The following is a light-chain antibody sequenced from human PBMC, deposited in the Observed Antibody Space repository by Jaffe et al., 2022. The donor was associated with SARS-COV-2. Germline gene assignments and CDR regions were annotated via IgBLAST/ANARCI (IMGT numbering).Light chain of an antibody. Sequence: QAVLTQPPSASGTPGQRVTISCSGSSSNIGINYVYWYQQFAGTAPKLLIYKNNQRPSGVPDRFSGSKSGTSASLAISGLRSEDEADYYCAAWDDSLSGPWVFGGGTKLTVL. J-gene: IGLJ3*02. CDR1: SSNIGINY. V-gene: IGLV1-47*01. CDR3: AAWDDSLSGPWV. CDR2: KNN.